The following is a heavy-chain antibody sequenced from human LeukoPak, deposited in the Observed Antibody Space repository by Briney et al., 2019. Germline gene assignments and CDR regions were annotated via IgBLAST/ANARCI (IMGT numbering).Heavy chain of an antibody. CDR1: GGSISSGGYY. CDR2: INHSGST. D-gene: IGHD6-13*01. CDR3: ARLSIAAAATDWFDP. J-gene: IGHJ5*02. V-gene: IGHV4-34*01. Sequence: PSETLSLTCAVSGGSISSGGYYWSWIRQPPGKGLEWIGEINHSGSTNYNPSIKSRVTISVDTSKNQFSLKLSSVTAADTAVYYCARLSIAAAATDWFDPWGQGTLVTVSS.